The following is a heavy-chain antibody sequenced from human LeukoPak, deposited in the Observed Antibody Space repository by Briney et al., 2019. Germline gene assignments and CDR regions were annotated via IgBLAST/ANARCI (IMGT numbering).Heavy chain of an antibody. D-gene: IGHD6-13*01. V-gene: IGHV3-11*01. CDR1: GFTFSSYW. J-gene: IGHJ4*02. CDR2: ISSSGSTI. Sequence: GGSLRLSCAASGFTFSSYWMSWIRQAPGKGLEWVSYISSSGSTIYYADSVKGRFTISRDNAKNSLYLQMNSLRAEDTAVYYCASISSWPEVDYWGQGTLVTVSS. CDR3: ASISSWPEVDY.